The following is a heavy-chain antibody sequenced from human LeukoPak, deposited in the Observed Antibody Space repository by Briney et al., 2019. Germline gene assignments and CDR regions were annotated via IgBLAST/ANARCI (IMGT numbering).Heavy chain of an antibody. Sequence: PSETLSLTCAVYGGSFSGYYWSWIRQPPGKGLEWIGEINHSGSTNYNPSLKSRVTISVDTSKNQFSLKLSSVTAADTAVYYCARFGYCSGGSCHQPFDYWGQGTLVTVSS. J-gene: IGHJ4*02. CDR3: ARFGYCSGGSCHQPFDY. V-gene: IGHV4-34*01. CDR2: INHSGST. D-gene: IGHD2-15*01. CDR1: GGSFSGYY.